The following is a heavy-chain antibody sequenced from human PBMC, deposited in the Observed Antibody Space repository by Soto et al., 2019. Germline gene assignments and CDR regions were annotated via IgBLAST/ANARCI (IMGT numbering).Heavy chain of an antibody. CDR2: ISGDNGNT. CDR1: GYTLTNYG. Sequence: GSSVNVSCKASGYTLTNYGISWVLQAPGQGLEWMGWISGDNGNTNYAQKLQGRVTMTTDTSSSTAYMELRSLRSDDTAVYYCARDGVGGAAAAVYYYYGMAVWG. V-gene: IGHV1-18*01. CDR3: ARDGVGGAAAAVYYYYGMAV. J-gene: IGHJ6*02. D-gene: IGHD6-13*01.